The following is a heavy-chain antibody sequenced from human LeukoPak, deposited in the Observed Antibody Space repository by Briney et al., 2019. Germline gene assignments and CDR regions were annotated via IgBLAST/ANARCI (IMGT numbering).Heavy chain of an antibody. CDR2: IRYDGSNK. V-gene: IGHV3-30*02. Sequence: GGSLRLSCAASGFTFSSYGMHWVRQAPGKGLEWVAFIRYDGSNKYYADSVKGRFTISRDNSKNTLYLQMNSLRAEDTAVYYCAKVPYCGGDCYSPYYYYYMDVWGKGTTVTVSS. D-gene: IGHD2-21*01. J-gene: IGHJ6*03. CDR1: GFTFSSYG. CDR3: AKVPYCGGDCYSPYYYYYMDV.